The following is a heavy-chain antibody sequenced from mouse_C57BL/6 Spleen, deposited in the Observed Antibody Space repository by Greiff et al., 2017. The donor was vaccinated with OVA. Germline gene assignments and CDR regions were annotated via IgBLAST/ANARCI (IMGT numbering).Heavy chain of an antibody. J-gene: IGHJ2*01. CDR2: INPRNGGT. V-gene: IGHV1-53*01. D-gene: IGHD2-4*01. CDR1: GYTFTSYW. Sequence: QVQLQQPGTELVKPGASVKLSCKASGYTFTSYWMHWVKQRPGQGLEWIGNINPRNGGTNYNEKFKSKATLTVDKSSSTAYMQLSSLTSEDSAVYDCARGGYGDYDGFDYWGQGTTLTVSS. CDR3: ARGGYGDYDGFDY.